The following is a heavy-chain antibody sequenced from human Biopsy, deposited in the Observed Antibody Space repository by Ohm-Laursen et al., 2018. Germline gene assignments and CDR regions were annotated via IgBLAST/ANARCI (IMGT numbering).Heavy chain of an antibody. Sequence: SLRLSCAASGFIFDDYAMHWVRHAPGKGLEWVSGISGNSVGIGYADSVKGRFTISRDNAKNFLYLEMNNLRPEDTALYYCAKIHCSGGSCYPNAFDMWGHGTRVTVS. J-gene: IGHJ3*02. D-gene: IGHD2-15*01. CDR3: AKIHCSGGSCYPNAFDM. CDR1: GFIFDDYA. CDR2: ISGNSVGI. V-gene: IGHV3-9*01.